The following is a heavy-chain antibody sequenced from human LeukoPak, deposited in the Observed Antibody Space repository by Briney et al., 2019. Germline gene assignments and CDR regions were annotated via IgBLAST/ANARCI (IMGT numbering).Heavy chain of an antibody. CDR1: GFTFSSYA. CDR3: AKTPSTVVTPRGGFDY. CDR2: ISGSGGST. D-gene: IGHD4-23*01. J-gene: IGHJ4*02. Sequence: PGGSLRLSCAASGFTFSSYAMSWVRQAPGKGLEWVSAISGSGGSTYYADSVKGRFTISRDSSKNTLYLQMNSLRAEDTAVYYCAKTPSTVVTPRGGFDYWGQGTLVTVSS. V-gene: IGHV3-23*01.